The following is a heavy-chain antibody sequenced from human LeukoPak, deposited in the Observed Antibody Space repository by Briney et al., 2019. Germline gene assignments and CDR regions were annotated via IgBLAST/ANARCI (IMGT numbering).Heavy chain of an antibody. CDR2: IWYDGSNK. J-gene: IGHJ6*04. V-gene: IGHV3-33*01. CDR3: ARDSLSRLWTLYYYYYGMDV. Sequence: GSLRLSCAASGFTFSSYGMHWVRQAPGKGLEWVAVIWYDGSNKYYADSVKGRFTISKDNSKNTLYLQMNSLRAEDTAVYYCARDSLSRLWTLYYYYYGMDVWGKGTTVTVSS. CDR1: GFTFSSYG. D-gene: IGHD5-18*01.